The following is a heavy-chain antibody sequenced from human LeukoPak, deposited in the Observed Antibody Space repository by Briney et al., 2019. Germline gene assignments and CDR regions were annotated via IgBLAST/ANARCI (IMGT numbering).Heavy chain of an antibody. V-gene: IGHV1-18*01. D-gene: IGHD3-10*01. J-gene: IGHJ4*02. CDR2: ISACNGNT. CDR3: ARGRTRKPTENYYGSGSLY. CDR1: GYTFTSYG. Sequence: ASVKVSCKASGYTFTSYGISWVRQAPGQGLEWMGWISACNGNTNYAQKLQGRVTMTTDTSTSTAYMELRSLRSDDTAVYYRARGRTRKPTENYYGSGSLYWGQGTLVTVSS.